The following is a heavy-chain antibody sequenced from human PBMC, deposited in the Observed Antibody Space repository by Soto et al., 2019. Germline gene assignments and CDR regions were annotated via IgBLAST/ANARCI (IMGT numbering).Heavy chain of an antibody. Sequence: QVQLVESGGGVVQPGRSLRLSCAASGFTFSSSGMHWVRQAPGEGLEWVGVIYYDGSEQYYGDSVKGRFTISRDNSKXXXXXXXXSLRDEDTAVYYCAKEESSGWYRTADYWGQGTLVTVSS. CDR3: AKEESSGWYRTADY. CDR2: IYYDGSEQ. J-gene: IGHJ4*02. V-gene: IGHV3-30*18. D-gene: IGHD6-19*01. CDR1: GFTFSSSG.